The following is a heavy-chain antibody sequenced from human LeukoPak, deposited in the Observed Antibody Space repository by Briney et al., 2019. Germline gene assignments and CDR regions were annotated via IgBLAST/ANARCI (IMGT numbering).Heavy chain of an antibody. D-gene: IGHD3-16*01. CDR1: GGSISSSSYY. V-gene: IGHV4-39*01. Sequence: PSETLSLTCTVSGGSISSSSYYWGWIRQPPGKGLEWIGSIYYSGGTYYNPSLKSRVTISVDTSKNPFSLKLSAVTAADTAVYYCARLEGGYWYFDLWGRGTLVTVSS. CDR3: ARLEGGYWYFDL. CDR2: IYYSGGT. J-gene: IGHJ2*01.